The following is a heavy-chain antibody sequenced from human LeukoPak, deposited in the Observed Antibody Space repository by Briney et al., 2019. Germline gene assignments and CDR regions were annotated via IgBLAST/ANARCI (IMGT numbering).Heavy chain of an antibody. CDR1: GFTFSSYA. V-gene: IGHV3-23*01. CDR2: ISGSGGST. CDR3: AKDGIGYCTNGVCRYNWFDP. Sequence: QPGGSLRLSCAASGFTFSSYAMSWVRQAPGKGLEWVSAISGSGGSTYYADSVKGRFTISRDNSKNTLYLQMNSLRAEDTAVYYCAKDGIGYCTNGVCRYNWFDPWGQGTLVTVPS. J-gene: IGHJ5*02. D-gene: IGHD2-8*01.